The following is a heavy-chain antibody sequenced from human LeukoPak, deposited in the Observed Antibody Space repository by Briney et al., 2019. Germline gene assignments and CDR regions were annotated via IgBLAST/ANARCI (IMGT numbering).Heavy chain of an antibody. CDR2: INHSGDT. J-gene: IGHJ5*02. V-gene: IGHV4-34*01. CDR1: GGYFSGYY. CDR3: ARVVYRPPPHNNFDP. Sequence: SETLSLTCAVYGGYFSGYYWSWIRHPPGKGREWIGEINHSGDTYYNPSLESRVTISVDTSKNHFSLKLSSVTAADTAVYYCARVVYRPPPHNNFDPWGQGTLVTVSS. D-gene: IGHD1/OR15-1a*01.